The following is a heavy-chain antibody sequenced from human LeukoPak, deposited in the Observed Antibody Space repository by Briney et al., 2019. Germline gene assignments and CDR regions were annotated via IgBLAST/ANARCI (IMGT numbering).Heavy chain of an antibody. J-gene: IGHJ4*02. V-gene: IGHV1-18*01. CDR1: GYTFTSYG. CDR3: ATARLFRGYSYGSMTNYFDY. Sequence: GASVKVSCKASGYTFTSYGISWVRQAPGQGLEWMGWISAYNGNTNYAQKLQGRVTMTTDTSTSTAYMELRSLRSDDTAVYYCATARLFRGYSYGSMTNYFDYWGRGTLVTVSS. CDR2: ISAYNGNT. D-gene: IGHD5-18*01.